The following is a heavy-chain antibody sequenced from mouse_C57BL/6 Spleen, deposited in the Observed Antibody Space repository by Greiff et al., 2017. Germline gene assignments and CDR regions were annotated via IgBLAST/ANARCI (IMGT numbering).Heavy chain of an antibody. J-gene: IGHJ1*03. CDR1: GYTFTSYW. V-gene: IGHV1-59*01. CDR3: ARVTTVVHFDV. CDR2: IDPSDSYT. D-gene: IGHD1-1*01. Sequence: VQLQQPGAELVRPGTSVKLSCKASGYTFTSYWMHWVKQRPGQGLEWIGVIDPSDSYTNYNQKFKGKATLTVDTSSSTAYMQLSSLTSEDSAVYYCARVTTVVHFDVWGTGTTVTVSS.